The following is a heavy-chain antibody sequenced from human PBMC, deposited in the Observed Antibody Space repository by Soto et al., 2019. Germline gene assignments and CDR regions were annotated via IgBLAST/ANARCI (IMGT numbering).Heavy chain of an antibody. CDR1: GYSFTSYW. CDR2: IDPSDSYT. D-gene: IGHD6-19*01. V-gene: IGHV5-10-1*01. J-gene: IGHJ6*02. Sequence: PGESLKISCKGSGYSFTSYWISWVRQMPGKGLEWMGRIDPSDSYTNYSPSFQGHVTISADKSISTAYLQWSRLKASDTAMYYCARQIAVAGKGYYGMDVWGQGTTVTVYS. CDR3: ARQIAVAGKGYYGMDV.